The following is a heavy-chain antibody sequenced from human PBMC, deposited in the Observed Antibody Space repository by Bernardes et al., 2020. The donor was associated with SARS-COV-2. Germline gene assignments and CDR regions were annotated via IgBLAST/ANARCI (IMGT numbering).Heavy chain of an antibody. CDR1: GYSLPNFW. D-gene: IGHD2-21*01. CDR2: FRLGYSDT. J-gene: IGHJ6*02. V-gene: IGHV5-51*01. Sequence: GESLMPPRNGSGYSLPNFWIGRVRPIPGKGLEWLGIFRLGYSDTRYSPSFRDQVTISADKSINTAYLQWSSLEASDTAMYYCARSDSWANKNYYGMDVWGQGTTVTVSS. CDR3: ARSDSWANKNYYGMDV.